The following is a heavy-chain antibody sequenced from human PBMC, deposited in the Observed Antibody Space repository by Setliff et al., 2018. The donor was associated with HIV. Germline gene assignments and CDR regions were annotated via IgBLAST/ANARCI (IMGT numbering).Heavy chain of an antibody. J-gene: IGHJ4*02. CDR1: GFTFSSYS. D-gene: IGHD5-18*01. CDR3: ARAIKKAMVDY. Sequence: GESLKISCAASGFTFSSYSMNWVRQAPGKGLEWVSYISSSSSTIYYADSVKGRFTISRDNAKNSLYLQMNSLRAEDTAVYYCARAIKKAMVDYWGQGTLVTVSS. V-gene: IGHV3-48*04. CDR2: ISSSSSTI.